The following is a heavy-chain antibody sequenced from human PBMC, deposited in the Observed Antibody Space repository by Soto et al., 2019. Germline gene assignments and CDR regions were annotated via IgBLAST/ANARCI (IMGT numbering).Heavy chain of an antibody. CDR1: GFTVSSNY. V-gene: IGHV3-66*01. CDR3: ARDPTQYSGYSFGVGAFDI. D-gene: IGHD5-12*01. J-gene: IGHJ3*02. CDR2: IYSGGST. Sequence: EVQLVESGGGLVQPGGSLRLSCAASGFTVSSNYMSWVRQAPGKGLEWVSVIYSGGSTYYADSVKGRFTISRDNSKNTLYLQMNSLRAEDTAVYYCARDPTQYSGYSFGVGAFDIWGQGTMVTVSS.